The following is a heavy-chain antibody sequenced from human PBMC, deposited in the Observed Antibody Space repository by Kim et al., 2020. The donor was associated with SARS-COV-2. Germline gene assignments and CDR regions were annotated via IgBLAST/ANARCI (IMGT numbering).Heavy chain of an antibody. Sequence: AKYAQKFQGRVTITADESTSTAYMELSSLRSEDTAVYYCARDRSGDLDYWGQGTLVTVSS. J-gene: IGHJ4*02. V-gene: IGHV1-69*01. CDR3: ARDRSGDLDY. D-gene: IGHD4-17*01. CDR2: A.